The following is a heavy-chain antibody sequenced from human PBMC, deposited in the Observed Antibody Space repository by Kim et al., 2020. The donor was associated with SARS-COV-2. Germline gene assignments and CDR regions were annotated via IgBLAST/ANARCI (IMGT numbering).Heavy chain of an antibody. V-gene: IGHV3-23*01. CDR3: AKDPYYSSGWYPQVLIDY. D-gene: IGHD6-19*01. CDR2: ISGSGGST. J-gene: IGHJ4*02. Sequence: GGSLRLSCAASGFTFSSYAMSWVRQAPGKGLEWVSAISGSGGSTYYADSVKGRFTISRDNSKNTLYLQMNSLRAEDTAVYYCAKDPYYSSGWYPQVLIDYWGQGTLVTVSS. CDR1: GFTFSSYA.